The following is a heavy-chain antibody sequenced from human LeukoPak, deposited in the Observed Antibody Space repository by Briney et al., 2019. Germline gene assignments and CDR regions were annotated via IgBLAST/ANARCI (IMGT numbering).Heavy chain of an antibody. V-gene: IGHV3-66*01. D-gene: IGHD5-18*01. CDR3: AKVRFSDSGRYGLDS. Sequence: WGSLRCSCAASGLTGSSSCLSWVRQAPGKGLECVPFIYSGGSTYYADSVKGRFTISRDNSKNTLYLEMNSLRAEDTAVYHCAKVRFSDSGRYGLDSWGPGTLVTVSS. J-gene: IGHJ5*01. CDR2: IYSGGST. CDR1: GLTGSSSC.